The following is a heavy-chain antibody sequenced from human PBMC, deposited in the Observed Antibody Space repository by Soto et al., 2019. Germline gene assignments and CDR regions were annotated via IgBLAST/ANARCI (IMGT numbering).Heavy chain of an antibody. CDR3: EGGWLRRFYY. Sequence: QVQLVQSGAEVKKPGASVKVSCKASGYTFTSYGISWVRQTPGQRRVWMGWTSPYNGNTHYAQKLQGRVPTTTDTSRSTAYMDLRSVRSDDTAVYYCEGGWLRRFYYWGQGTLVTVSS. CDR2: TSPYNGNT. J-gene: IGHJ4*02. V-gene: IGHV1-18*01. D-gene: IGHD5-12*01. CDR1: GYTFTSYG.